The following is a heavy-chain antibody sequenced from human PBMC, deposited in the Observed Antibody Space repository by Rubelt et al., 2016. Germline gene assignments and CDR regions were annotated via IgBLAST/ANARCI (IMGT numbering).Heavy chain of an antibody. J-gene: IGHJ6*02. CDR3: TSSANLDSNWMDV. V-gene: IGHV3-73*01. Sequence: EVQLVESGGGLVQPGGSLKLSCAASGFTFSGSAMHWVRQASGKGLEWVGRIRSKANSYATAYAASVKGRFTISRDESKHTAYLQMNSLKTEDTAVYYCTSSANLDSNWMDVWGQGTTVTVSS. CDR2: IRSKANSYAT. CDR1: GFTFSGSA. D-gene: IGHD1-20*01.